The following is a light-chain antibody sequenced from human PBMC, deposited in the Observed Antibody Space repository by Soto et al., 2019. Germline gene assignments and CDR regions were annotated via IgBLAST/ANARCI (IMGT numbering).Light chain of an antibody. V-gene: IGLV2-14*03. J-gene: IGLJ3*02. CDR1: RSDVGAYNY. Sequence: QSALTQPASGSGSPGQSITISCTGTRSDVGAYNYVSWYQQHPGKATKLMIYEVSNRPSGVSNRFSGSKSANTDSLTISGRQAGDGAGYCCSSYANSSTCLFCAGTKLTV. CDR3: SSYANSSTCL. CDR2: EVS.